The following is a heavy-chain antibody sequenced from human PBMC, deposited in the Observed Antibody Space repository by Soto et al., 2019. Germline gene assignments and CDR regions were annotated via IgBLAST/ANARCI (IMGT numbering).Heavy chain of an antibody. D-gene: IGHD3-3*01. Sequence: EVQLLESGGDLVQPGGSLTLSCVAYGFTFSNFAMSWVRRTPGEGLEWASSISGSGDRTYYADSVKGRFSSYRVNSKNTLYLQMNSLGAEDTATYFCVKDWSGNSCPCMDVWGQGTTVTVSS. J-gene: IGHJ6*02. CDR2: ISGSGDRT. V-gene: IGHV3-23*01. CDR1: GFTFSNFA. CDR3: VKDWSGNSCPCMDV.